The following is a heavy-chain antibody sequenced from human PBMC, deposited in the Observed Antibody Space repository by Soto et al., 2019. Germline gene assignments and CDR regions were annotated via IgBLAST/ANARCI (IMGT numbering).Heavy chain of an antibody. CDR3: ARDREEKARSWPAY. J-gene: IGHJ4*02. D-gene: IGHD1-26*01. CDR2: ISHDGSQE. CDR1: GFTFRNFG. V-gene: IGHV3-30*03. Sequence: QVQLVESGGGVVQPGRSLRLSCAASGFTFRNFGMNWVRQAPGKGLEWVAVISHDGSQEHYRDSVKGRLTISRDNSKNTLYVQMSSLRADDTGVYYCARDREEKARSWPAYWGQGTLVIVSS.